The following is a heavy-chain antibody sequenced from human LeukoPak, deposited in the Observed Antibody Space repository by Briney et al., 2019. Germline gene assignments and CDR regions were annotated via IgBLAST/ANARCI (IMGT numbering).Heavy chain of an antibody. CDR3: AKGGRKNYYYYYMDV. CDR1: GFTVSSNY. Sequence: GGSLRLSCAASGFTVSSNYMSWVRQAPGKGLEWVSVIYSGGSTYCADSVKGRFTISRDNSKNTLYLQMNSLRAEDTAVYYCAKGGRKNYYYYYMDVWGKGTTVTVSS. CDR2: IYSGGST. V-gene: IGHV3-53*01. J-gene: IGHJ6*03.